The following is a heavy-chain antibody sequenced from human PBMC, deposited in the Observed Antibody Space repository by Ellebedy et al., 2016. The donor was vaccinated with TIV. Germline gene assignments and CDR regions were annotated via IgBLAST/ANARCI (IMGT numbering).Heavy chain of an antibody. CDR2: ISGSGGST. V-gene: IGHV3-23*01. CDR3: AKNWWELGY. J-gene: IGHJ4*02. Sequence: GESLKISXAASGFTFSSYAMSWVRQAPGKGLEWVSAISGSGGSTYYADSVKGRFTISRDNSKNTLYLQMNSLRAEDTAVYYCAKNWWELGYWGQGTLVTVSS. D-gene: IGHD1-26*01. CDR1: GFTFSSYA.